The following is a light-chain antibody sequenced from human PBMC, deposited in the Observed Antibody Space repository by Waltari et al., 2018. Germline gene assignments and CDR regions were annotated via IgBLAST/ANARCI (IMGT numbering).Light chain of an antibody. CDR2: EVN. V-gene: IGLV2-8*01. J-gene: IGLJ2*01. Sequence: QSALTQPPSASGSPGQSVTISCTGTSSDIGGYNYVSWYQQHPGKAPKLMIYEVNKRPSGVPVRVSGSKSGNTASLTVAGLQAEEEADYYCSSYAGSNNYVVFGGGTKLTVL. CDR1: SSDIGGYNY. CDR3: SSYAGSNNYVV.